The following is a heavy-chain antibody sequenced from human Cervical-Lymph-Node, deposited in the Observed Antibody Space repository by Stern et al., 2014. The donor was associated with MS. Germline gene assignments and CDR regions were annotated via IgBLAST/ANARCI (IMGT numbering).Heavy chain of an antibody. J-gene: IGHJ3*02. CDR2: INAKSGIT. CDR1: GYIFSDHY. V-gene: IGHV1-2*02. D-gene: IGHD1-20*01. CDR3: ARELNWNDIFTNVFDI. Sequence: QVQLGQSGAEVKKPGASLKVSCKASGYIFSDHYMHWVRQAPGQGLEWMGWINAKSGITNYAQKFQGRVSMTRDTSISTAYLELSSLRSDDTAVYYCARELNWNDIFTNVFDIWGQGTMVTVSS.